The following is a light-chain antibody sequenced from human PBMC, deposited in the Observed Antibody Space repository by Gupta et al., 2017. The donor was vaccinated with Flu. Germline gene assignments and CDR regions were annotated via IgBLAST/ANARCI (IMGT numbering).Light chain of an antibody. J-gene: IGKJ2*01. CDR3: QQSHNWHPVYT. CDR2: GAS. CDR1: QSVGSN. V-gene: IGKV3-15*01. Sequence: EIVMTQSPATLSVSPGERATLSCRASQSVGSNLAWYQQKPGQAPRLLIYGASTRATGSPARFSGSGADTEFTLTISSLQSEDFAVYYCQQSHNWHPVYTFGQGTKLEIK.